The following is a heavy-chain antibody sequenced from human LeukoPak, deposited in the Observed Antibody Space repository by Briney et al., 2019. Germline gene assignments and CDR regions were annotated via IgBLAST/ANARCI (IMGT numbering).Heavy chain of an antibody. CDR2: IYYSGST. Sequence: PSETLSLTCTVCGGSISSHYWSWIRQPPGKGLEWIGYIYYSGSTNYNPSLKSRVTISVDTSKNQFTLKLSSVTAADTAVYYCARGRGTDYYDSSGYSMFDYWGQGTLVTVSS. J-gene: IGHJ4*02. V-gene: IGHV4-59*11. D-gene: IGHD3-22*01. CDR1: GGSISSHY. CDR3: ARGRGTDYYDSSGYSMFDY.